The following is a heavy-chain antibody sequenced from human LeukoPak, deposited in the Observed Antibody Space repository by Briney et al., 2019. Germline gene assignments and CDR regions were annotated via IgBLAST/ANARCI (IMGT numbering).Heavy chain of an antibody. D-gene: IGHD2-15*01. CDR1: GGTFSSYA. CDR3: AADPPCSGGSCYGSV. V-gene: IGHV1-69*13. Sequence: ASVKVSCKASGGTFSSYAISWVRQAPGQGLEWMGGIIPIFGTANYAQKFQGRVTITADESTSTAYMELSRLRSEDTAVYYCAADPPCSGGSCYGSVWGQGTLVTVSS. CDR2: IIPIFGTA. J-gene: IGHJ4*02.